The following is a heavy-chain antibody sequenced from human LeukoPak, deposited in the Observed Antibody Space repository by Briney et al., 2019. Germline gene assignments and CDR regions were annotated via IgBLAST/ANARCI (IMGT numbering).Heavy chain of an antibody. V-gene: IGHV4-39*01. D-gene: IGHD3-3*02. CDR1: GGSISGSSYY. Sequence: SETLSLTCTVSGGSISGSSYYWGWIRQPPGKGLEWIGSIYYSGSTYYNPSLKSRVTISVDTSKNQFSLKLSSVTAADTAVYYCARGRGGIFGVVIMRYYYYYYMDVWGKGTTVTVSS. CDR3: ARGRGGIFGVVIMRYYYYYYMDV. J-gene: IGHJ6*03. CDR2: IYYSGST.